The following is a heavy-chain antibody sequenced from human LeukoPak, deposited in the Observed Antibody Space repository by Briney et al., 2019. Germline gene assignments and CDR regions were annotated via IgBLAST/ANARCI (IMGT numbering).Heavy chain of an antibody. V-gene: IGHV3-23*01. J-gene: IGHJ3*02. CDR1: GFTFSSYA. CDR2: ISGSGGST. CDR3: AKRETSVDSTITMIVVDDAFDI. Sequence: GGSLRLSCAASGFTFSSYAMSWVRQAPGKGLEWVSAISGSGGSTYYADSVKGRFTISRDDSKNTLYLQMNSLRAEDTAVYYCAKRETSVDSTITMIVVDDAFDIWGQGTMVTVSP. D-gene: IGHD3-22*01.